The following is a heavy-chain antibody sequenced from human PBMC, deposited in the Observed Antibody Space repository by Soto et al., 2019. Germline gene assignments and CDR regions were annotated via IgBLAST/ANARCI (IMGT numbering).Heavy chain of an antibody. V-gene: IGHV4-59*08. CDR1: GGSISSYY. Sequence: SSETLSLTCTVSGGSISSYYWSWIRQPPGKGLEWIGYIYYSGSTNYNPSLKSRVTISVDTSKNQFSLKLSSVTAADTAVYYCARHGSGYDWRTYYYYYYMDVWGKGTTVTVSS. D-gene: IGHD5-12*01. CDR2: IYYSGST. J-gene: IGHJ6*03. CDR3: ARHGSGYDWRTYYYYYYMDV.